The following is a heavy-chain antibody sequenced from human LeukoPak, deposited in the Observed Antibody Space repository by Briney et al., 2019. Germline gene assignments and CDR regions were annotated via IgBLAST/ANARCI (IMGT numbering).Heavy chain of an antibody. Sequence: ASVKVSCTASGYTFTGYYMHWVRQAPGQGLEWMGWINPNSGDTKYAQKFQGRVTMTRDTSNNTVYMDLTRLIFDDTAMYYCARDGVFRFEVGDVYYYYMDVWGKGTTVIISS. CDR2: INPNSGDT. V-gene: IGHV1-2*02. D-gene: IGHD2-21*02. J-gene: IGHJ6*03. CDR1: GYTFTGYY. CDR3: ARDGVFRFEVGDVYYYYMDV.